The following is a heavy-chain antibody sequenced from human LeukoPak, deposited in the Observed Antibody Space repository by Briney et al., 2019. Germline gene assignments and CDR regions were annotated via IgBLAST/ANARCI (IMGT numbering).Heavy chain of an antibody. D-gene: IGHD3-9*01. J-gene: IGHJ5*02. CDR2: INPNSGGT. CDR1: GYTFTGYY. Sequence: ASVKVSCKASGYTFTGYYMHWVRQAPGQGLEWMGWINPNSGGTNYAQKFQGRVTMTRDTSISTAYMELSRLRSDDTAVYYCARDPLLQYYDILTGYYGPKNWFDPWGQGTLVTVSS. V-gene: IGHV1-2*02. CDR3: ARDPLLQYYDILTGYYGPKNWFDP.